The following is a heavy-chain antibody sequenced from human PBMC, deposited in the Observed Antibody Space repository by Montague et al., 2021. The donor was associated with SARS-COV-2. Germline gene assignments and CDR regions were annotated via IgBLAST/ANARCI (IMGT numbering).Heavy chain of an antibody. Sequence: SLRLSCAASGFTFSSYAMHWVRQAPGKGLEWVAVISYDRSNKYYADSVKGRFTISRDNSKNTLYLQMNSLRAEDTAVYYCARDTALFCSSTSCYLGDFDXWGQGTLVTVSS. CDR1: GFTFSSYA. D-gene: IGHD2-2*01. V-gene: IGHV3-30-3*01. J-gene: IGHJ4*02. CDR3: ARDTALFCSSTSCYLGDFDX. CDR2: ISYDRSNK.